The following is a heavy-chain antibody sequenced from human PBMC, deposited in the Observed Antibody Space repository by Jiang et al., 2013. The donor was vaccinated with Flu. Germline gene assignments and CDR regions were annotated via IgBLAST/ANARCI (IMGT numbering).Heavy chain of an antibody. CDR1: GYTFTGYY. CDR3: ARGPVDFWSGYSYFDY. V-gene: IGHV1-2*02. D-gene: IGHD3-3*01. CDR2: INPNSGGT. Sequence: GAEVKKPGASVKVSCKASGYTFTGYYMHWVRQAPGQGLEWMGWINPNSGGTNYAQKFQGRVTMTRDTSISTAYMELSRLRSDDTAVYYCARGPVDFWSGYSYFDYWGQGTLVTVSS. J-gene: IGHJ4*02.